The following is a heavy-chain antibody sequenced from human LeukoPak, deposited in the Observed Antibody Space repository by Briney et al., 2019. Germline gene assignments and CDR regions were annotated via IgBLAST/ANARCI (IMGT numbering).Heavy chain of an antibody. D-gene: IGHD6-19*01. Sequence: PVGSLRLSCAASGFTFSSFALSWVRQAPGKGLEWVSHIHYSPGYTYYADSVRGRFTISRDNSKNTLFLEMNSLRAEDTAIYYCAKGYSAAWYDFDSWGQGTLVTVSS. CDR3: AKGYSAAWYDFDS. V-gene: IGHV3-23*01. CDR1: GFTFSSFA. J-gene: IGHJ4*02. CDR2: IHYSPGYT.